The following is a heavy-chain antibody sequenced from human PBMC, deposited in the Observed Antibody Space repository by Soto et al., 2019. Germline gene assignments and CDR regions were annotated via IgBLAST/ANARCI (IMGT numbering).Heavy chain of an antibody. CDR2: IYHSGSP. Sequence: QVLLQESGPGLVKPSETLSLTCSVSGASITSYYWSWIRQPPGKGLEWIGYIYHSGSPSYNPSLKSRVTISVDTSKNQLSLRLVSVTAADTALYFCAREDFGSCSSTTCLNWFDPWGQGTQVTVSS. CDR3: AREDFGSCSSTTCLNWFDP. V-gene: IGHV4-59*01. CDR1: GASITSYY. D-gene: IGHD2-2*01. J-gene: IGHJ5*02.